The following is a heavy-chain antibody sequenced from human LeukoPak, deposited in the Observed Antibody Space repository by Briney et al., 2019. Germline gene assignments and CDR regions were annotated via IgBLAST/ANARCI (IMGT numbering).Heavy chain of an antibody. CDR1: GDSVSSKNGA. D-gene: IGHD6-19*01. V-gene: IGHV6-1*01. CDR2: TYYRSKWYN. Sequence: SQTLSLTCAISGDSVSSKNGAWNWIRQSPSRGLAWLGRTYYRSKWYNDYAVSVQGRITINPDTSKNQFSLQLNSVTPEDTAVYYCARDVGTSGWYTFYYWGQGTLVTVSS. J-gene: IGHJ4*02. CDR3: ARDVGTSGWYTFYY.